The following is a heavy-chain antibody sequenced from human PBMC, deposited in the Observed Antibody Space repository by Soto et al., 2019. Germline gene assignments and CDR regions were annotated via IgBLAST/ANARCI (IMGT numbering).Heavy chain of an antibody. CDR1: GFTVSSFG. Sequence: GGSLRLSCSGSGFTVSSFGMHWVRQAPGKGLEHVSTLSSNGIGTYYADSVKGRFTFSRDTSKNTLYLQMSSLRTEDTAVYYCARGTTYGHFDFWSQGTLVTVSS. CDR2: LSSNGIGT. J-gene: IGHJ4*02. CDR3: ARGTTYGHFDF. D-gene: IGHD4-17*01. V-gene: IGHV3-64D*06.